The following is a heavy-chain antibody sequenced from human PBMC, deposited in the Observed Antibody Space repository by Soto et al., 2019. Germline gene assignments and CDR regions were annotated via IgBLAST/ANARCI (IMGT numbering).Heavy chain of an antibody. CDR2: IYYSGST. Sequence: SETLSLTCAVSSGSISSSNWWSWVRQPPGKGLEWIGEIYYSGSTYYNPSLKSRVTISVDTSKNQFSLKLSSVTAADTAVYYCARLGSVLGYSYGYFLYGMDVWGQGTTVTVSS. J-gene: IGHJ6*02. D-gene: IGHD5-18*01. CDR3: ARLGSVLGYSYGYFLYGMDV. V-gene: IGHV4-4*02. CDR1: SGSISSSNW.